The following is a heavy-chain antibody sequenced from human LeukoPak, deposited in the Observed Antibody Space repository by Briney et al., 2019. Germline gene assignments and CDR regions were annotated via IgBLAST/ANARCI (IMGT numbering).Heavy chain of an antibody. CDR3: AKDDITMVRGIVDY. D-gene: IGHD3-10*01. CDR2: ISGSGGST. Sequence: GGSLRLSCAASGFTFSSYAMSWVRQALGRGLEWVSAISGSGGSTYYADSVKGRFTISRDNSKNTLYLQVNSLRAEDTAIYYCAKDDITMVRGIVDYWGQGTLVTVSS. J-gene: IGHJ4*02. CDR1: GFTFSSYA. V-gene: IGHV3-23*01.